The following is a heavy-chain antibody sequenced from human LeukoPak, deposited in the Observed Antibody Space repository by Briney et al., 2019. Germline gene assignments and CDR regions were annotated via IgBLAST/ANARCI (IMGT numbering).Heavy chain of an antibody. V-gene: IGHV3-30*02. CDR1: GFTFSSYG. J-gene: IGHJ4*02. CDR2: IRYDGSNK. CDR3: AKGYPYSSSWSFDY. D-gene: IGHD6-13*01. Sequence: GGSLRLSCAASGFTFSSYGMHWVRQAPGKGLEWVAFIRYDGSNKYYADFVKGRFTISRDNSKNTLYLQMNSLRAEDTAVYYCAKGYPYSSSWSFDYWGQGTLVTVSS.